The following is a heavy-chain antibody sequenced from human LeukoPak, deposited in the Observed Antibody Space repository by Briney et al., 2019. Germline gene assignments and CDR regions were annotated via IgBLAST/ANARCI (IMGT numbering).Heavy chain of an antibody. V-gene: IGHV5-51*01. CDR2: IYPGNSDT. CDR1: GYSFPNYW. D-gene: IGHD2-2*01. J-gene: IGHJ6*02. Sequence: GESLKISCKGSGYSFPNYWIGWVRQMPGKGLEWMGIIYPGNSDTRYSPSFQGQVTISADKSIGTAYLQWSSLKASDTAMYYCARRFGYCLITSCSPYYYYGMDVWGQGTTVTVSS. CDR3: ARRFGYCLITSCSPYYYYGMDV.